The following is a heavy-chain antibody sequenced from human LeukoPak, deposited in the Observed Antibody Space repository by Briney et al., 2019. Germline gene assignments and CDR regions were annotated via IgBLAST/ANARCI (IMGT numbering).Heavy chain of an antibody. D-gene: IGHD5-18*01. J-gene: IGHJ4*02. V-gene: IGHV3-7*01. Sequence: PGGSLRLSCGASGFIFSRDVMSWVRQAPGKGLEWVANIKDDGSETYYVASVKGRFTISRDNAKDSLYLQMNSLRAEDTAVYYCAREPRGYSYGLWGRGTLVTVSS. CDR2: IKDDGSET. CDR1: GFIFSRDV. CDR3: AREPRGYSYGL.